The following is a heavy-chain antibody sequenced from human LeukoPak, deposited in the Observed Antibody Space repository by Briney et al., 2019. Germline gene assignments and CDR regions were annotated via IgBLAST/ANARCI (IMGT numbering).Heavy chain of an antibody. CDR3: APLFGELRRLDY. D-gene: IGHD3-10*02. J-gene: IGHJ4*02. V-gene: IGHV3-74*01. Sequence: PGGSLRLSCAASGFTFSSYWMHWVRQAPGKGLVWVSRINSDGSSTSYADSVKSRFTISRDNAKNTLYLQMNSLRAEDTAVYYCAPLFGELRRLDYWGQGTLVTVSS. CDR2: INSDGSST. CDR1: GFTFSSYW.